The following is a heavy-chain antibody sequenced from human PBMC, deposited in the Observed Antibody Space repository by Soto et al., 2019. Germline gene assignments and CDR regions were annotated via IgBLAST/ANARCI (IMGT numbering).Heavy chain of an antibody. D-gene: IGHD2-2*01. CDR2: ISAYNGNT. J-gene: IGHJ4*02. CDR1: GYTFTSYG. CDR3: ARDRWIVVVPAAMETDY. V-gene: IGHV1-18*01. Sequence: ASVKVSCKASGYTFTSYGISWVRQAPGQGLERMGWISAYNGNTNYAQKLQGRVTMTTDTSTSTAYMELRSLRSDDTAVYFCARDRWIVVVPAAMETDYWGQGTLVTVSS.